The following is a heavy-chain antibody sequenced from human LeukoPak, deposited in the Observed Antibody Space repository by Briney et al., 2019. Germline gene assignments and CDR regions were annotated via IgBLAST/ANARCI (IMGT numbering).Heavy chain of an antibody. D-gene: IGHD3-9*01. CDR1: GFTFRSHA. CDR3: ARDKRDILTGYFRSNWFDP. CDR2: ISYDGSNK. J-gene: IGHJ5*02. Sequence: GTSLRLSCATSGFTFRSHAVHWVRQSPGKGLEWVAVISYDGSNKYYADSVKGRFTISRDNSKNTLYLQMNSLRAEDTAVYYCARDKRDILTGYFRSNWFDPWGQGTLVTASS. V-gene: IGHV3-30-3*01.